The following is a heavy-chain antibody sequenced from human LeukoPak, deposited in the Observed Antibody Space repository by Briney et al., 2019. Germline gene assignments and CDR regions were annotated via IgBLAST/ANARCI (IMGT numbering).Heavy chain of an antibody. CDR2: ISSNGGST. V-gene: IGHV3-64*01. J-gene: IGHJ4*02. CDR3: ARGDCGGDCSFGY. CDR1: GFTFSSYA. D-gene: IGHD2-21*02. Sequence: QAGGSLRLSCAASGFTFSSYAMHWVRQAPGKGLEYVSAISSNGGSTYYANSVKGRFTISRDNSKNTLYLQMGSLRAEDMAVYYCARGDCGGDCSFGYWGQGTLVTVSS.